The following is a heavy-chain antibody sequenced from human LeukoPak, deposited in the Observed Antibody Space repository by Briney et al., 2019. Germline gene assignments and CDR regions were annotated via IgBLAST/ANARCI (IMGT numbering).Heavy chain of an antibody. J-gene: IGHJ3*02. CDR3: ARPENLGAPHVDDAFDI. D-gene: IGHD1-26*01. Sequence: PGGSLRLSCAASGFTFSSFGMSWVRQAPGKGLEWVSAISSTGGTAYYADSVKGRFTISRDNAKNSLYLQMNSLRAEDTAVYYCARPENLGAPHVDDAFDIWGQGTMVTVSS. CDR1: GFTFSSFG. CDR2: ISSTGGTA. V-gene: IGHV3-23*01.